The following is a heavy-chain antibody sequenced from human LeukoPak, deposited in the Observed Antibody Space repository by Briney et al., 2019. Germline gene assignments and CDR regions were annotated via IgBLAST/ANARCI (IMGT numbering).Heavy chain of an antibody. Sequence: GGTLRLSCATSGFTFSNFDWHWDRQRTGEGREWVSAIGTAGETYYPDSVKGRFTISRDNAKNSFYLQMDNLGPGDTAVYYCSRGGAPAGYAYDIWGHGTVVTVSS. CDR2: IGTAGET. CDR3: SRGGAPAGYAYDI. CDR1: GFTFSNFD. D-gene: IGHD6-13*01. V-gene: IGHV3-13*01. J-gene: IGHJ3*02.